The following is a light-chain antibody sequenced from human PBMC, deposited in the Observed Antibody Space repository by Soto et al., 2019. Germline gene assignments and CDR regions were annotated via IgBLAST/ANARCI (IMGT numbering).Light chain of an antibody. CDR2: DAS. J-gene: IGKJ4*01. Sequence: EIVLTQSPATLSLSPGERATLSCRASQSVSTYLAWYQQKPGQAPRLLIYDASNRATGIRTRFSGSGSGTDFTLTISNLEPEDFAVYYCQQRSNWPPLTFGGGTKVEIK. CDR3: QQRSNWPPLT. CDR1: QSVSTY. V-gene: IGKV3-11*01.